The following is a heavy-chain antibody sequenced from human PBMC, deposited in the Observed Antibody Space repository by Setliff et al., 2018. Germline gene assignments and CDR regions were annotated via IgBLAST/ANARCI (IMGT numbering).Heavy chain of an antibody. CDR1: GGSISSGSFY. CDR2: IYTSGST. CDR3: ARDVYLYDSSGYYYEMAQWYFDL. V-gene: IGHV4-61*09. J-gene: IGHJ2*01. D-gene: IGHD3-22*01. Sequence: SETLSLTCTVSGGSISSGSFYWSWIRQPAGKGLEWIGHIYTSGSTNYNPSLKTRVTISVDTSKNQFSLKLSSVTAADTAVYYCARDVYLYDSSGYYYEMAQWYFDLWGRGTLATVSS.